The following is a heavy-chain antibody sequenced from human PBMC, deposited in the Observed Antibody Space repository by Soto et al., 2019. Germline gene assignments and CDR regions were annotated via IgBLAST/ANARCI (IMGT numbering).Heavy chain of an antibody. Sequence: QVQLVESGGALVKPGGSLRLSCAASGFTFSDFYMSWIRQTPGKGLEWVSYISHNGNTTIYADSVKGRFTISRDNAKKSLFLQMNSLTPEDTAVYYCARPQMRYTNYFYGLDVWGQGTTVTVSS. CDR3: ARPQMRYTNYFYGLDV. J-gene: IGHJ6*02. D-gene: IGHD1-26*01. CDR2: ISHNGNTT. CDR1: GFTFSDFY. V-gene: IGHV3-11*01.